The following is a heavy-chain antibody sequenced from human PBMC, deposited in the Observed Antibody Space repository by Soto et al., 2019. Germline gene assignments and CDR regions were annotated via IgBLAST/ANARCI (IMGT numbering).Heavy chain of an antibody. Sequence: EVQLVESGGGLLQPGGSLRLSCTASGFTFRPYWIHWVRQVPGKGLVWVSRIEGDGSTTYADSVKGRFTVSRDNSKTTVYLQVNSLRAEDTAVYYFARDSHYAMDVWGKGATVTVSS. CDR2: IEGDGST. D-gene: IGHD3-16*01. CDR1: GFTFRPYW. CDR3: ARDSHYAMDV. J-gene: IGHJ6*03. V-gene: IGHV3-74*01.